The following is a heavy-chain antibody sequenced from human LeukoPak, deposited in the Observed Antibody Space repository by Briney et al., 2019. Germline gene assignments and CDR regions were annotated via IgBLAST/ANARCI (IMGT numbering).Heavy chain of an antibody. V-gene: IGHV1-18*01. CDR2: ISAYNGNT. D-gene: IGHD2-15*01. J-gene: IGHJ3*02. CDR3: AVDTSSQDAFDI. Sequence: VASVKVSCKASGYTFTSYGISWVRQAPGQGLEWMGWISAYNGNTNYAQKLQGRVTMTTDTSTSTAYMELRSLRSDDTAVYYCAVDTSSQDAFDIWGQGTMVTVSS. CDR1: GYTFTSYG.